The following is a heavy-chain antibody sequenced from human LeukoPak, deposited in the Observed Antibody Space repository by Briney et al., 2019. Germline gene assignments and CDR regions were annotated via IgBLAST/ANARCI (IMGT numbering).Heavy chain of an antibody. D-gene: IGHD6-19*01. CDR3: ARGYSSGWYGILYYYYYMDV. V-gene: IGHV1-8*03. CDR1: GYTFASYD. J-gene: IGHJ6*03. Sequence: VASVKVSCKASGYTFASYDINWVRQATGQGLEWMGWMNPNSGNTGYAQKFQGRVTITRNTSISTAYMELSSLRSEDTAVYYCARGYSSGWYGILYYYYYMDVWGKGTTVTVSS. CDR2: MNPNSGNT.